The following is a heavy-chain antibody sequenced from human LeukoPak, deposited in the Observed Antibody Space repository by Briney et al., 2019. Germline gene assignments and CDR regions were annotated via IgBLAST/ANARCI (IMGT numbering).Heavy chain of an antibody. V-gene: IGHV4-34*01. J-gene: IGHJ5*02. Sequence: PSETLSLTCAVYGGSFSGYYWSWIRQPPGKGLEWIGEINHSGSTNYNPSLKSRVTISVDTSKNQFSLKLSSVTAADTAVYYCARVMRQWLVLWFDPWGQGTLVTVSS. CDR2: INHSGST. CDR3: ARVMRQWLVLWFDP. D-gene: IGHD6-19*01. CDR1: GGSFSGYY.